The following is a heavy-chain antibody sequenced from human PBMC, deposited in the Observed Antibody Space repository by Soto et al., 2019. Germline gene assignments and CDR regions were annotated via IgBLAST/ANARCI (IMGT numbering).Heavy chain of an antibody. CDR3: AKDIRYCSSTSCYTTLFGMDV. V-gene: IGHV3-9*01. Sequence: SLRLSCAASGFTFSSYGMHWVRQAPGKGLEWVSGISWNSGSIGYADSVKGRFTISRDNAKNSLYLQMNSLRAEDTALYYCAKDIRYCSSTSCYTTLFGMDVWGQGTTVTVSS. D-gene: IGHD2-2*02. CDR2: ISWNSGSI. CDR1: GFTFSSYG. J-gene: IGHJ6*02.